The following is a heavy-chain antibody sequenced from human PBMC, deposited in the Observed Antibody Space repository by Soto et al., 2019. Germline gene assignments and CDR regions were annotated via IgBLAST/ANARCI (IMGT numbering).Heavy chain of an antibody. V-gene: IGHV4-30-2*01. CDR2: IYHSGST. D-gene: IGHD3-22*01. J-gene: IGHJ4*02. CDR1: GGSICSGGYS. CDR3: ARQHYYDSSGYYTWN. Sequence: TLSLTWAVSGGSICSGGYSWSWIRQPPGKGLEWIGYIYHSGSTYYNPSLKSRVTIPVARSNNQFSLRLNSVTAADTAVYYCARQHYYDSSGYYTWNWGQGTLVTVFS.